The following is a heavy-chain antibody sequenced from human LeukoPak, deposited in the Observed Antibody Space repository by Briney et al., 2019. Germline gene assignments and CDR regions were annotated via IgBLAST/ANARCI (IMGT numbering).Heavy chain of an antibody. CDR3: TRARLGYGMDV. V-gene: IGHV3-72*01. Sequence: PGGSLRLSCAASEFTFSDYYMAWVRQAPGKGLEWVGRNRNKANSYSTAYAASVRGRFTISRDDSKNSVYLQMNSLKTEDTAVYYCTRARLGYGMDVWGQGTTVTVSS. J-gene: IGHJ6*02. D-gene: IGHD6-19*01. CDR2: NRNKANSYST. CDR1: EFTFSDYY.